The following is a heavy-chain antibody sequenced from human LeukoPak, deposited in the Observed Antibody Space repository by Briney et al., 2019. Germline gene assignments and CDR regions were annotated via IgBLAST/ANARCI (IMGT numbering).Heavy chain of an antibody. CDR1: GFTFSSYA. V-gene: IGHV3-23*01. Sequence: GGSLRLSCAASGFTFSSYAMSWVRQAPEKGLEWVSAISGSGGSTYYADSVKGRFTISRDNSKNTLYLQMNSLRAEDTAVDYCAKDLIAGYFDYWGQGTLVTVSS. CDR3: AKDLIAGYFDY. D-gene: IGHD6-13*01. J-gene: IGHJ4*02. CDR2: ISGSGGST.